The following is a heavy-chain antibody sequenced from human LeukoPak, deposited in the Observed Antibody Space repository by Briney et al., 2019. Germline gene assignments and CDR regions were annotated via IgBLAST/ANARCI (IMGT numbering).Heavy chain of an antibody. Sequence: SETLSLTCTVSGGSISSYYWSWIRQPAGKGLEWIGRIYTSGSTNYNPSLKSRVTMSVDTSKSQFSLKLSSVTAADTAVYYCARARSSSSWYGFEEYGMDVWGQGTTVTVSS. CDR2: IYTSGST. CDR1: GGSISSYY. D-gene: IGHD6-13*01. V-gene: IGHV4-4*07. J-gene: IGHJ6*02. CDR3: ARARSSSSWYGFEEYGMDV.